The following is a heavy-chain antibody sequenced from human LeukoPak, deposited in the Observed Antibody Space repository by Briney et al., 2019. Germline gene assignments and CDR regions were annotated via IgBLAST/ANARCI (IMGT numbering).Heavy chain of an antibody. CDR3: GKDPLGSTVTKSAFDY. V-gene: IGHV3-23*01. J-gene: IGHJ4*02. CDR1: GVIFSNYA. D-gene: IGHD4-11*01. Sequence: HPGGSLRLSCAASGVIFSNYAMRWVRQAPGKGLEWVSTISGSGATTYYADSVKGRFSISRDNSKNTLYLQMHSLRAEDTAVYYCGKDPLGSTVTKSAFDYWGQGSLVTVS. CDR2: ISGSGATT.